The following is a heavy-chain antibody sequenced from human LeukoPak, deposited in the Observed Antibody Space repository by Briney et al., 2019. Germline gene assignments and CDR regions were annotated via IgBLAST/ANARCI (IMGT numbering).Heavy chain of an antibody. CDR1: GGSFSGYY. CDR2: INHSGST. J-gene: IGHJ5*02. Sequence: SETLSLTCAVYGGSFSGYYWSWLRQPPGKGLEWIGEINHSGSTNYNPSLKSRVTISVDTSKNQFSLKLSSVTAADTAVYYCARGRITMIVSWFDPWGQGTLVTVSS. CDR3: ARGRITMIVSWFDP. D-gene: IGHD3-22*01. V-gene: IGHV4-34*01.